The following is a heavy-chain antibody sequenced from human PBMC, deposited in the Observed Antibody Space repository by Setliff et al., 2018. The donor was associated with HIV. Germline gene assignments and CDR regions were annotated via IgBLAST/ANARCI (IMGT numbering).Heavy chain of an antibody. Sequence: GGSLRLSCAASGFIFSSYAMHWVRQAPGKGLEWVACVRYDESNKYYAESVKDRFTISRDNSKNMVYLQMNSLRAEDTALYYCAKVKVPTTDLYFLDYWGQGNPVTVSS. J-gene: IGHJ4*02. CDR3: AKVKVPTTDLYFLDY. CDR2: VRYDESNK. V-gene: IGHV3-30*02. D-gene: IGHD1-1*01. CDR1: GFIFSSYA.